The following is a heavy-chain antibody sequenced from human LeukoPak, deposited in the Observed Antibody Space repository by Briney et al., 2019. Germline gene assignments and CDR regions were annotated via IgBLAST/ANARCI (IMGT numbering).Heavy chain of an antibody. CDR2: LNHSGST. CDR1: GGSFSGYY. J-gene: IGHJ6*03. V-gene: IGHV4-34*01. CDR3: ARRSWGCTNGVCYPTNYYYYYMDV. Sequence: SETLSLTCAVYGGSFSGYYWSWIRQPPGKGLEWIGELNHSGSTNYNPSLKSRVTISVDTSKNQFSLKLSSVTAADTAVYYCARRSWGCTNGVCYPTNYYYYYMDVWGKGTTVTASS. D-gene: IGHD2-8*01.